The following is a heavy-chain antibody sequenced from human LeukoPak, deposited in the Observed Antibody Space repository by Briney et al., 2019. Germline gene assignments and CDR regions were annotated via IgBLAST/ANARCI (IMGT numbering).Heavy chain of an antibody. V-gene: IGHV3-30*18. J-gene: IGHJ5*02. CDR2: ISYDGSNK. Sequence: GGSLRLSCAASGFTFSSYGMHWVRQAPGKGLEWVAVISYDGSNKYYADSVKGRFTIFRDNSKNTLYLQMNSLRAEDTAVYYCAKAGIAAAADPWGQGTLVTVSS. CDR1: GFTFSSYG. D-gene: IGHD6-13*01. CDR3: AKAGIAAAADP.